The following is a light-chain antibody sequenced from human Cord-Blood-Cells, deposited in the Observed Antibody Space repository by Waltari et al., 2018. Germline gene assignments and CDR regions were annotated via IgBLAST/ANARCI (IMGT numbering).Light chain of an antibody. V-gene: IGKV1-5*01. J-gene: IGKJ3*01. CDR2: DAS. CDR3: QQYNSYIFT. CDR1: QSISSW. Sequence: DIQMTQSPSTLSASVGDRVTITCRASQSISSWLAWYQQKPGKAPKLLIYDASSLESGVPSRFSGSGSGTKFTLTISSLQPDDFATYYCQQYNSYIFTFGPGTKVDIK.